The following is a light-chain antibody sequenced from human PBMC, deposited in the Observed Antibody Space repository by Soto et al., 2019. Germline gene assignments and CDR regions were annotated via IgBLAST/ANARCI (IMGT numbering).Light chain of an antibody. J-gene: IGKJ1*01. CDR2: KAS. V-gene: IGKV1-5*03. CDR1: QSISSW. CDR3: QQYNSYSRT. Sequence: DTQITQSPSTLSASVGASVTITGLASQSISSWLAWYQQKPGKAPKLLIYKASSLESGVPSRFSGSGSGTEFTLTISSLQPDDFATYYCQQYNSYSRTFGQGTKADIK.